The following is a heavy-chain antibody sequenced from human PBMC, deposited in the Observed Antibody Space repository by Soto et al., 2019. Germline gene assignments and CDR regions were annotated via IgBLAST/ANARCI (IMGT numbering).Heavy chain of an antibody. V-gene: IGHV5-51*01. D-gene: IGHD3-9*01. CDR1: GYSFTSYW. CDR2: IDPGDSDT. J-gene: IGHJ4*02. Sequence: PGESLKISCKGSGYSFTSYWIGWVRQMPGKGLGWMGIIDPGDSDTRYSPSFQGQVTISADKSISTAYLQWSSLKASDTAMYYCARLSYYDILTGYYGLHYFDYWGQGTLVTVSS. CDR3: ARLSYYDILTGYYGLHYFDY.